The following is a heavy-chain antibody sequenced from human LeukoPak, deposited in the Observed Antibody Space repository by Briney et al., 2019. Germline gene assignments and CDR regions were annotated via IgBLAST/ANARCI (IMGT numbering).Heavy chain of an antibody. CDR2: ISSSGSTI. Sequence: PGGSLRLSCAASGFTFSDYYMSWIRQAPGKGLEWVSYISSSGSTIYYADSVKGRFTISRDNAKNSLYLQMDSLRAEDTAVYYCARAGAYCSSTSCQGFDYWGQGTLVTVSS. V-gene: IGHV3-11*04. CDR1: GFTFSDYY. CDR3: ARAGAYCSSTSCQGFDY. D-gene: IGHD2-2*01. J-gene: IGHJ4*02.